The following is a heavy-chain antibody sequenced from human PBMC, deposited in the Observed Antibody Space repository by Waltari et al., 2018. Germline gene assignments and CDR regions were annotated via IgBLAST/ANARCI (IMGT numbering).Heavy chain of an antibody. Sequence: QVQLVQSGAEVKKPGASVTVSCKASGYTFTGYYMHWVRQAPGQGLEWMGWINPNSGGTNYAQKFQGWVTMTRDTSISTAYMELSRLRSDDTAVYYCARRGYSSSWNYYYGMDVWGQGTTVTVSS. CDR2: INPNSGGT. J-gene: IGHJ6*02. V-gene: IGHV1-2*04. CDR3: ARRGYSSSWNYYYGMDV. CDR1: GYTFTGYY. D-gene: IGHD6-13*01.